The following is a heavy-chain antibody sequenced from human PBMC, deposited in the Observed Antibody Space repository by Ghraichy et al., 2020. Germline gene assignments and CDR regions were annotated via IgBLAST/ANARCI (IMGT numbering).Heavy chain of an antibody. D-gene: IGHD2-2*02. V-gene: IGHV3-33*01. CDR2: IWYDGSNK. J-gene: IGHJ6*02. Sequence: GGSLRLSCAASGFTFSSYGMHWVRQAPGKGLEWVAVIWYDGSNKYYADSVKGRFTISRDNSKNTLYLQMNSLRAEDTAVYYCARDWRDIVVVPAAIGLKGYYYYGMDVWGQGTTVTVSS. CDR3: ARDWRDIVVVPAAIGLKGYYYYGMDV. CDR1: GFTFSSYG.